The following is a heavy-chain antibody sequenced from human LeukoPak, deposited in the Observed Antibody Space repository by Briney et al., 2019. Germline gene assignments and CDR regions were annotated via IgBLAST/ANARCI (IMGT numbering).Heavy chain of an antibody. D-gene: IGHD6-19*01. CDR2: INPNSGGT. V-gene: IGHV1-2*02. Sequence: ASVKVSCKASGYTFTGYYMHWVRQAPGQGLEWMGWINPNSGGTNYAQKFQGRVTMTRDTSNSTAYMELSRLRSDDTAVYYCARRRSSGAYGMDVWGQGTTVTVSS. CDR3: ARRRSSGAYGMDV. J-gene: IGHJ6*02. CDR1: GYTFTGYY.